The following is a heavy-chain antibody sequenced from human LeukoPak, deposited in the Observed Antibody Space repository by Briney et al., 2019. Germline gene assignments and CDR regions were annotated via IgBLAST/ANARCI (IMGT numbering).Heavy chain of an antibody. V-gene: IGHV1-2*02. Sequence: ASVKVSCKASGYTFTGYYMHWVRQAPGQGLEWMGWINPNSGGTNYAQKFQGRVTMTRDTSISTAYMELSRLRSDDTAVYYCARVGYCSSTSCYNFDYWGQGTLVTVSS. CDR3: ARVGYCSSTSCYNFDY. CDR2: INPNSGGT. CDR1: GYTFTGYY. J-gene: IGHJ4*02. D-gene: IGHD2-2*03.